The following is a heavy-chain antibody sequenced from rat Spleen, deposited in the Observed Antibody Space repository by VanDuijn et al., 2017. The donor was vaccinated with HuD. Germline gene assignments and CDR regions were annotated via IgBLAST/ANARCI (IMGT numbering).Heavy chain of an antibody. CDR2: ISTGGGTT. Sequence: EVQLVESGGGLVQPGRSLKFSCAASGFSFGDYAMAWVRQAPTKGLEWVASISTGGGTTYYRDSVKGRFTISRDNAKSTLYLQMDSLRSEDTATYYCARHGRGKTTYYYVMDAWGQGASVTVSS. V-gene: IGHV5S23*01. CDR1: GFSFGDYA. D-gene: IGHD4-5*01. CDR3: ARHGRGKTTYYYVMDA. J-gene: IGHJ4*01.